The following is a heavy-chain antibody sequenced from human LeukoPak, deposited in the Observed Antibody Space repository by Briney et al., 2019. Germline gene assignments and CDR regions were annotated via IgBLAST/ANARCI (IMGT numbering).Heavy chain of an antibody. J-gene: IGHJ5*02. Sequence: GESLKISCKGSGYRFSDYWLGWVRQMPGKGLEWMGIIYPGDSRTRYSPPFRGQVTISADKSIDTAYLQWSSLKASVRAIYYCARWLVVGDPWGFDPWGQGTLVTVSS. CDR3: ARWLVVGDPWGFDP. CDR1: GYRFSDYW. D-gene: IGHD2-15*01. V-gene: IGHV5-51*01. CDR2: IYPGDSRT.